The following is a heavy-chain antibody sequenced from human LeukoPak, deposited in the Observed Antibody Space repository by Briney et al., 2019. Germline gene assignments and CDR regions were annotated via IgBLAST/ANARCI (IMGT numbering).Heavy chain of an antibody. V-gene: IGHV3-64*01. CDR2: ISSNGGST. J-gene: IGHJ6*03. D-gene: IGHD3-10*01. CDR3: ARWGRGVRGVIITHYYMDV. CDR1: GFTFSSYA. Sequence: PGGSLRLSCAASGFTFSSYAMHWVRQAPGKGLEYVSAISSNGGSTYYANSVKGRFTISRDNSKNTLYLQMGSLRAEDMAVYYCARWGRGVRGVIITHYYMDVWGKGTTVTISS.